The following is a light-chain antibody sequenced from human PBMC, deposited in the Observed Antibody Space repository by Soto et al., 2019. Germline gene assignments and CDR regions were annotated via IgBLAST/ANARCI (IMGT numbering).Light chain of an antibody. V-gene: IGKV1-39*01. CDR2: AAS. Sequence: DIQMTQSPSSLSASVGDRVTITCRSSQSISSYLNWYQQKPGKAPKRLIYAASSLHSGVPSRFSGSGSGTDFTLTISSLQPEDFATYYCQQSYSPPPINFGQGTRLEIK. CDR3: QQSYSPPPIN. J-gene: IGKJ5*01. CDR1: QSISSY.